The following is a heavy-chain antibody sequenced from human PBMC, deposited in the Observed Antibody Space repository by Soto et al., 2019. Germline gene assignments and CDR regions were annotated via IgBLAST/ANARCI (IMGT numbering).Heavy chain of an antibody. J-gene: IGHJ5*02. CDR2: IIPIFGTA. CDR1: GGAFSSYA. CDR3: ARGANTMMGHWFHP. Sequence: SVKVSCKASGGAFSSYAISWVRQAPGQGLEWMGGIIPIFGTANYAQKFQGRVTITADESTSTAYMELSSLRSEDTAMYYCARGANTMMGHWFHPWGQAPLVTV. V-gene: IGHV1-69*13. D-gene: IGHD3-22*01.